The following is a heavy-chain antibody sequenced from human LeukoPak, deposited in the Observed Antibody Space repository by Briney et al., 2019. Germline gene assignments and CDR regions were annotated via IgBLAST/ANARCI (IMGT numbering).Heavy chain of an antibody. CDR2: IYYSGST. V-gene: IGHV4-30-4*08. D-gene: IGHD5-24*01. CDR1: GGSISSGDYY. J-gene: IGHJ4*02. Sequence: PSETLSLTCTVSGGSISSGDYYWSWIRQPPGKGLEWIGYIYYSGSTYYNPSLKSRVTISLDTSKNQFSLKLSSVTAADTAVYSCARRRWGQYYFDYWGQGTLVTVSS. CDR3: ARRRWGQYYFDY.